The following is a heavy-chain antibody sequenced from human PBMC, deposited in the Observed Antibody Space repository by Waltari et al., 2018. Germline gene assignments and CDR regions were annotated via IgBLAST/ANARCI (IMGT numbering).Heavy chain of an antibody. Sequence: QVQLVESGGGVVQPGRSLRLSCAASGFTFSSYGMHWVRQAPAKGLEWVAVIWYDGSNKYYADSVKGRFTISRDNSKNTLYLQMNSLRAEDTAVYYCAKSLKGRAFGGVIAPFDYWGQGTLVTVSS. CDR2: IWYDGSNK. CDR1: GFTFSSYG. D-gene: IGHD3-16*02. V-gene: IGHV3-33*06. J-gene: IGHJ4*02. CDR3: AKSLKGRAFGGVIAPFDY.